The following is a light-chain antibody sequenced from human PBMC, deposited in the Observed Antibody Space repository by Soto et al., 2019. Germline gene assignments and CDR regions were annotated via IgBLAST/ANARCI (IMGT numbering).Light chain of an antibody. CDR3: QQRSNLVT. Sequence: EIVLTQSPATLSLSPGARATLSCRASQSVSSYLAWYQQKPGQAPRLLIYDASNRATGIPARFSGSGSGTDFTLTISSLEPEDFAVYYCQQRSNLVTFGGGTKVEIK. V-gene: IGKV3-11*01. J-gene: IGKJ4*01. CDR2: DAS. CDR1: QSVSSY.